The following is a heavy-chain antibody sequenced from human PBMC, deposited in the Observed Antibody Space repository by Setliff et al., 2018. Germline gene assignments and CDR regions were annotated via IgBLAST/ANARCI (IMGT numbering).Heavy chain of an antibody. Sequence: PSETLSLTCAVSGYSISSGYYWSWIRQPAGKGLEWIGRIYSGGSANYNPSLKSRVTMSIDTSKNQFSLKLNSGTAADMAVYYCAREQWLDPPGYYYMDVWAKGTTVTVSS. V-gene: IGHV4-4*07. D-gene: IGHD6-19*01. CDR3: AREQWLDPPGYYYMDV. CDR1: GYSISSGYY. J-gene: IGHJ6*03. CDR2: IYSGGSA.